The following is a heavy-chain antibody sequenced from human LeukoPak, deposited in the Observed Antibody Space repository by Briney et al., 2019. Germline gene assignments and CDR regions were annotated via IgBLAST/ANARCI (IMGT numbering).Heavy chain of an antibody. CDR3: AKAYEGVWGTYRKFDY. CDR1: GFIFSSSG. CDR2: ISDNGGST. V-gene: IGHV3-23*01. D-gene: IGHD3-16*02. J-gene: IGHJ4*02. Sequence: GGSLRLSCAASGFIFSSSGMSWVRQAPGKGLEWVSTISDNGGSTYYPDSVKGRFTISRDNSKNTLYLQMNSLRAEDTAVYYCAKAYEGVWGTYRKFDYWGQGTLDTVSS.